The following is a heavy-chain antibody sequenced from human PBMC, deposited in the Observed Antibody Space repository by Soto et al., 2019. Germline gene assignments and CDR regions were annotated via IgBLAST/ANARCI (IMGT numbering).Heavy chain of an antibody. Sequence: EVQLVESGGGLVQPGGSLRLSCAASGFTFSDHYMDWVRQAPGKGLEWVGRIRNKANYYTTEYAASVRGRFTISRDDSKNSLYLQMNSLKTEDTAVYYCTRPPYDSSGYYPNWGQGTLVTVST. D-gene: IGHD3-22*01. CDR1: GFTFSDHY. J-gene: IGHJ4*02. V-gene: IGHV3-72*01. CDR3: TRPPYDSSGYYPN. CDR2: IRNKANYYTT.